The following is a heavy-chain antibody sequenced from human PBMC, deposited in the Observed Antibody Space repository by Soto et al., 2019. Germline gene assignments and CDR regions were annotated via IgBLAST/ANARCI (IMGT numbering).Heavy chain of an antibody. CDR1: GFTFSSYA. CDR3: AKDSLKNVYGDSLDY. V-gene: IGHV3-23*01. Sequence: EVQLLESGGGLVQPGGSLRLSCAASGFTFSSYAMSWVRQAPGKGLEWVSAISGSGGSTYYADSVKGRFIISRDNSKNTLYLQMNSLRAEDTAVYYCAKDSLKNVYGDSLDYWGQGTLVTVSS. J-gene: IGHJ4*02. CDR2: ISGSGGST. D-gene: IGHD4-17*01.